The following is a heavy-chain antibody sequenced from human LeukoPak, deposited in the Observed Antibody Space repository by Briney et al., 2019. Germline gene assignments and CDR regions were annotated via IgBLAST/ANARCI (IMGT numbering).Heavy chain of an antibody. V-gene: IGHV4-34*01. CDR1: GGSFSGYY. D-gene: IGHD3-22*01. CDR3: ARAPRRGYNWFDP. J-gene: IGHJ5*02. CDR2: INHSGST. Sequence: SETLSLTCAVYGGSFSGYYWSWIRQPPGKGLEWIGEINHSGSTNYNPSLKSRVTISLDTSKNQFSLKLSSVTATDTAVYYCARAPRRGYNWFDPWGQGTLVTVSS.